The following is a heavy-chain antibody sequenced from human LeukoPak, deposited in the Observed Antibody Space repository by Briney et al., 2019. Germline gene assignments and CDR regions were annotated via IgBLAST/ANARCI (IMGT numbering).Heavy chain of an antibody. Sequence: TSETLSLTCTVSGGSISSYYWSWIRQPPGKGLEWIGFIFYSGSTNYNPSLKIRVTISVDTSKNQFSLRLNPVTAADTAVYYCARDVSAGRWVFDYWGQGTLVTVSS. CDR1: GGSISSYY. CDR3: ARDVSAGRWVFDY. D-gene: IGHD1-26*01. V-gene: IGHV4-59*01. CDR2: IFYSGST. J-gene: IGHJ4*02.